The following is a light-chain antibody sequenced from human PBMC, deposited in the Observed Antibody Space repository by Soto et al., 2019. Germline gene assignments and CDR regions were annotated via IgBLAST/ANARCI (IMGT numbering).Light chain of an antibody. CDR2: GAS. J-gene: IGKJ1*01. CDR3: QQYSIWRT. Sequence: EIVLRQSPGTLSLSPGERATLSCRASQSVSSSYLAWYQQKAGQAPRLLIYGASTRATGIPARFSGSGSGTEFTLTISGLQSEDFAVYYCQQYSIWRTFGQGTKVDIK. V-gene: IGKV3-15*01. CDR1: QSVSSSY.